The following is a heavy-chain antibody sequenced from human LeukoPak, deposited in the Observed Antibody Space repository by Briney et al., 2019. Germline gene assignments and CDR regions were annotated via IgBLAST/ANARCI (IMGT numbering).Heavy chain of an antibody. CDR2: ISYDGSNK. J-gene: IGHJ3*02. CDR1: GFTFSNYG. D-gene: IGHD4-17*01. V-gene: IGHV3-30*18. Sequence: GGFLRLSCAASGFTFSNYGMHWVRQAPGKGLEWVAVISYDGSNKYYADSVKGRFTISRDNSKNTLYLQMIRLRGEDTAVYYCAKDGGLTVTTYDAFDIWGQGTMVTVSS. CDR3: AKDGGLTVTTYDAFDI.